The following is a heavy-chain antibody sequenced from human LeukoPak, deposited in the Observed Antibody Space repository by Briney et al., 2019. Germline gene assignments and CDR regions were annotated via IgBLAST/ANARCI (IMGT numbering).Heavy chain of an antibody. J-gene: IGHJ4*02. D-gene: IGHD3-3*01. Sequence: PGGSLRLSCAASGITISTYSMNWVRQAPGKGLEWVSSISSSSGYIYYEDSVKGRFTISRENAKNSLYLQMNSLRAGDTAVYYCARARPYDFWSGCVFDYWGQGTLVTVSS. V-gene: IGHV3-21*01. CDR2: ISSSSGYI. CDR1: GITISTYS. CDR3: ARARPYDFWSGCVFDY.